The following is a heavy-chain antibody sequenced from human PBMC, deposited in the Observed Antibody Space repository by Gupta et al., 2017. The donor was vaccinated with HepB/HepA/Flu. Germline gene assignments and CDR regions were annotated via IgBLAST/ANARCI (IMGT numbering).Heavy chain of an antibody. CDR1: GGSISSYY. CDR2: IYYSGST. J-gene: IGHJ3*02. V-gene: IGHV4-59*01. D-gene: IGHD3-10*01. Sequence: QVQLQESGPGLVKPSETLSLTCTASGGSISSYYWSWIRQPPGKGLEWIGYIYYSGSTNYNPSLKSRVTISVDTSKNQFSLKLSSVTAADTAVYYCARENYGSGRFSAFDIWGQGTMVTVSS. CDR3: ARENYGSGRFSAFDI.